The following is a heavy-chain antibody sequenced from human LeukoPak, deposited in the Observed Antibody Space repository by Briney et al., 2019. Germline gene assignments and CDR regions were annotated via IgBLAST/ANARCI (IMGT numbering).Heavy chain of an antibody. J-gene: IGHJ4*02. V-gene: IGHV4-4*07. CDR1: GGSISSYY. CDR3: ARESSSTSFDY. D-gene: IGHD2-2*01. Sequence: SETLSLTCTVSGGSISSYYWSWIRQPAGKGLEWIGRIYTSGSTNYNPSLKSRVIMSVDTSKNQFSLKLTSVTAADTAVYYCARESSSTSFDYWGQGTLVTVSS. CDR2: IYTSGST.